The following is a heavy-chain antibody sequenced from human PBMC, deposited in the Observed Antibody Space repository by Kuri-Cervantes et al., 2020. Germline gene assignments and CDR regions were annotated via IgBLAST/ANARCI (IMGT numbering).Heavy chain of an antibody. Sequence: GESLKISCAASGFTFSAYWMSWVRQGPGKGLEWVAAISYDGSDKYYADSVKGRFTIARDNSKNTLYLQMNSLRAEDTAVYYCASGGLWFGELLYMSKEELSDYWGQGTLVTVSS. J-gene: IGHJ4*02. CDR1: GFTFSAYW. D-gene: IGHD3-10*01. V-gene: IGHV3-30-3*01. CDR2: ISYDGSDK. CDR3: ASGGLWFGELLYMSKEELSDY.